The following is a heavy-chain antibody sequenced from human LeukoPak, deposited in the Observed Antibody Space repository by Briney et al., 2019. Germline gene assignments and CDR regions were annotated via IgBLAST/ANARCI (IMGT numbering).Heavy chain of an antibody. CDR1: GFTFSSYA. J-gene: IGHJ3*02. D-gene: IGHD3-22*01. CDR2: ISGSGGST. Sequence: QPGGSLRLSCAASGFTFSSYAMSWVRQAPGKGLEWVSAISGSGGSTYYADSVKGRFTISRDNSKNTLYLQMNSLRAEDTAVYYCATNPYQYDPDSRGPDAVDIRGQGTMVTVSS. V-gene: IGHV3-23*01. CDR3: ATNPYQYDPDSRGPDAVDI.